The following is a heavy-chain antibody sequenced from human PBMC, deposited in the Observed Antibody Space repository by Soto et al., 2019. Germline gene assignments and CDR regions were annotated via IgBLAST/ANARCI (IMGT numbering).Heavy chain of an antibody. D-gene: IGHD3-22*01. V-gene: IGHV1-18*01. CDR2: ISAYNGNT. CDR3: AVSRVTTPYYYYYGMDV. J-gene: IGHJ6*02. CDR1: CYTFTSYG. Sequence: ASVKVSCKASCYTFTSYGISWVRRAPGQGLEWMGWISAYNGNTNYAQKLQGRVTMTTDTSTSTAYMELRSLRSDDTAVYYCAVSRVTTPYYYYYGMDVWGQGTTVTVSS.